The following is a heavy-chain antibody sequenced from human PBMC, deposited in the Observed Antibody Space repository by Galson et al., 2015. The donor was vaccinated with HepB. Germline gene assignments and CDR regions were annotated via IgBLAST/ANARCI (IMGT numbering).Heavy chain of an antibody. CDR2: ISGSGGST. Sequence: SLRLSCAASGFTFSSYAMSWVRQAPGKGLEWVSAISGSGGSTYYADSVKGRFTISRDNSKNTLYLQMNSLRAEDTAVYYCAKWDTMIVVVGGGYYFDYWGQGTLVTVSS. D-gene: IGHD3-22*01. CDR3: AKWDTMIVVVGGGYYFDY. V-gene: IGHV3-23*01. CDR1: GFTFSSYA. J-gene: IGHJ4*02.